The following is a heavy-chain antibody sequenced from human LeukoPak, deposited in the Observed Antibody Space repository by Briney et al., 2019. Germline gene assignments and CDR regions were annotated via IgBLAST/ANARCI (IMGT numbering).Heavy chain of an antibody. V-gene: IGHV1-46*01. D-gene: IGHD3-22*01. Sequence: ASVKVSCKASGYTFTSYYMHWVRQAPGQGLEWMGIINPSGGSTSYAQKFQGRVTMTRDTSTSTVYMELSSLRSEDTAVYYRARFNYDSSGYYFGYFDYWGQGTLVTVSS. CDR2: INPSGGST. CDR1: GYTFTSYY. J-gene: IGHJ4*02. CDR3: ARFNYDSSGYYFGYFDY.